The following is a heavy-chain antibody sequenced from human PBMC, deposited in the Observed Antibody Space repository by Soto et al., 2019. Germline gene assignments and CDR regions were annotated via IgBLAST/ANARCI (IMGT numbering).Heavy chain of an antibody. Sequence: GGSLRLSCAASGFTFSSYGMHWVRQAPGKGLEWVAVISYDGSNKYYADSVKGRFTISRDNSKNTLYLQMNSLRAEDTAVYYCAKETYTASSNYYYGMDVWGQGTTVTVSS. CDR3: AKETYTASSNYYYGMDV. J-gene: IGHJ6*02. D-gene: IGHD1-1*01. CDR1: GFTFSSYG. V-gene: IGHV3-30*18. CDR2: ISYDGSNK.